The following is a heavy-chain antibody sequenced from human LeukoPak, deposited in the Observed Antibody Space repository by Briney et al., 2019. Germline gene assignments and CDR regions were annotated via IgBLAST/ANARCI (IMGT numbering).Heavy chain of an antibody. CDR2: IYRSGST. V-gene: IGHV4-30-2*01. CDR3: ARAGSGWYGNFGY. Sequence: TSQTLSLTCAVSGGSISSGGYSWSWIRQPPGKGLEWIGYIYRSGSTYYNPSLKSRVTISVDRSKNQFSLKLSSVTAADTAVYYCARAGSGWYGNFGYGGRGTRVTV. J-gene: IGHJ4*02. D-gene: IGHD6-19*01. CDR1: GGSISSGGYS.